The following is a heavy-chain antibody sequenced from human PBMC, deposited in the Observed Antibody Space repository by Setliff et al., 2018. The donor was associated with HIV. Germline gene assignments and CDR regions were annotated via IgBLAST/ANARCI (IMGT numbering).Heavy chain of an antibody. CDR2: ISRDGTTT. CDR3: IRGPSHGGTYGAD. J-gene: IGHJ4*02. D-gene: IGHD1-26*01. V-gene: IGHV3-74*01. Sequence: ETLRLSCAGSGFIFSDFWMHWVRRVPGKGLLWVSRISRDGTTTEYADSVKGRFTMSRDNAKTTLYLQMNSLSAADTAVYYCIRGPSHGGTYGADWGQGTLVTVYS. CDR1: GFIFSDFW.